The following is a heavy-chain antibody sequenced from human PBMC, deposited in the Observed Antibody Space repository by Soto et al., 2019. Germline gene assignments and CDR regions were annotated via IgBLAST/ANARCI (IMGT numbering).Heavy chain of an antibody. D-gene: IGHD1-26*01. CDR2: ISGSGGSM. V-gene: IGHV3-23*01. J-gene: IGHJ4*02. CDR3: ARRGSGSYYDY. Sequence: EVQLLESGGGLVQPGGSLRLSCAASGFTFSSYAMRWVRQAPGKGLEWVSAISGSGGSMYYADSVKGRFTISRDNSKNTLYLQLNSLRAEDTAVYYCARRGSGSYYDYWGQGTLVTFSS. CDR1: GFTFSSYA.